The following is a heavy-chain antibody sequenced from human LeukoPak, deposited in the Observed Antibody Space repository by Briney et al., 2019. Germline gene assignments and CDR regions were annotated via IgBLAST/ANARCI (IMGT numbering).Heavy chain of an antibody. CDR2: IYYSGST. CDR3: ARLHYGGNYGYYYYYMDV. Sequence: SETLSLTCAVSGGSISSYYWSWIRQPPGKGLEWIGYIYYSGSTNYNPSLKSRVTISVDTSKNQFSLKLSSVTAADTAVYYCARLHYGGNYGYYYYYMDVWGKGTTVTISS. D-gene: IGHD4-23*01. V-gene: IGHV4-59*01. J-gene: IGHJ6*03. CDR1: GGSISSYY.